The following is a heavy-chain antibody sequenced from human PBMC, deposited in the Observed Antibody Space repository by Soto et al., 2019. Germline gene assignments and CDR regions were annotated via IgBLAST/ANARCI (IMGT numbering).Heavy chain of an antibody. CDR1: GFTFSSYA. CDR2: ISGSGGST. D-gene: IGHD6-6*01. J-gene: IGHJ6*02. CDR3: AKAALYSSSSGSYGMDV. V-gene: IGHV3-23*01. Sequence: GGSLRLSCAASGFTFSSYAMSWVRQAPGKGLEWVSAISGSGGSTYYADSVKGRFTISRDNSKNTLYLQMNSLRAEDTAVYYCAKAALYSSSSGSYGMDVWGQGTTVTVSS.